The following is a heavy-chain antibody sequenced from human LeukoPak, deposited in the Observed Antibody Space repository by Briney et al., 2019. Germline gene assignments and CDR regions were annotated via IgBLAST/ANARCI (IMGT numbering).Heavy chain of an antibody. J-gene: IGHJ5*02. CDR2: IIPIFGTA. V-gene: IGHV1-69*05. CDR1: GGTFSSYA. CDR3: ARDEGYSSSWGFDP. D-gene: IGHD6-13*01. Sequence: ASVTVSCKASGGTFSSYAISWVRQAPGQGLEWMGGIIPIFGTANYAQKFQGRVTITTDESTSTAYMELSSLRSEDTAVYYCARDEGYSSSWGFDPWGQGTLVTVSS.